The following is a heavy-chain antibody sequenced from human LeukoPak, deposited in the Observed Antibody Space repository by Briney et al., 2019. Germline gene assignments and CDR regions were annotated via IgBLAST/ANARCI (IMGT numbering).Heavy chain of an antibody. Sequence: GASVKVSCKASGYTFTSYDINWVRQATGQGLEWMGWMNPNSGNTGYAQKFQGRVTMTRNTSISTAYMELSSLRSEDTAVYYCARENGAMVRGVIRPGYYYGMDDWGQGTTVTVSS. CDR3: ARENGAMVRGVIRPGYYYGMDD. J-gene: IGHJ6*02. CDR2: MNPNSGNT. D-gene: IGHD3-10*01. CDR1: GYTFTSYD. V-gene: IGHV1-8*01.